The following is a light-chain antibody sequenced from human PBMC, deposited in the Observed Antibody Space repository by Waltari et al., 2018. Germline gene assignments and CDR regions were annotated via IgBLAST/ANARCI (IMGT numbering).Light chain of an antibody. CDR2: STS. CDR3: QQRYSIPRS. J-gene: IGKJ1*01. V-gene: IGKV1-39*01. Sequence: DIQMTQSPSSLSASIGDRVSITCRASQTISPYLDWFQQRRGKAPNLLIYSTSSFHSGVPSKFSGSGSGTDFTLTTSSLQPEDFATHYCQQRYSIPRSFGQGTKVEMK. CDR1: QTISPY.